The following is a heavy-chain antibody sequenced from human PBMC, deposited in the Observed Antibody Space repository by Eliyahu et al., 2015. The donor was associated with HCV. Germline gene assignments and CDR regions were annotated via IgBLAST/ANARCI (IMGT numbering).Heavy chain of an antibody. CDR3: AGGGGGIAVAGTGGWFDP. V-gene: IGHV4-59*01. CDR1: GGSITTYY. J-gene: IGHJ5*02. D-gene: IGHD6-19*01. CDR2: IYSXGSA. Sequence: QVQLQESGPGLVKPSETLSLTCTVSGGSITTYYWSWIRQPPGKKLEWIGYIYSXGSANXNPSXXSRVTISVDTSKNQLSLXLSSVTAADTAVYYCAGGGGGIAVAGTGGWFDPWGQGTLVTVSS.